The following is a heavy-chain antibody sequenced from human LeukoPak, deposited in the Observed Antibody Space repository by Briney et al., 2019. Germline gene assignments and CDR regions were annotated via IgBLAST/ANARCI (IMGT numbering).Heavy chain of an antibody. CDR3: ARDSSGWYHWFDP. CDR1: GGSISSYSYY. Sequence: SETLSLTCTVSGGSISSYSYYWGWIRQPPGKGLEWIGYIYYSGSTNYNPSLKSRVTISVDTSKNQFSLKLTSVTAADTAVYYCARDSSGWYHWFDPWGQGTLVTVSS. D-gene: IGHD6-19*01. J-gene: IGHJ5*02. V-gene: IGHV4-61*01. CDR2: IYYSGST.